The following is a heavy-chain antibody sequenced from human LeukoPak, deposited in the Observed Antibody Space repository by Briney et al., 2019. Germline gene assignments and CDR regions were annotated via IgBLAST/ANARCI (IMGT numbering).Heavy chain of an antibody. CDR3: ARDLAAAVSGY. CDR1: GFSFSFCS. Sequence: GGSLRLSCAASGFSFSFCSLNWVRQAPGKGLEWVSSISSTSTFIYYADAVKGRFTISRDNSKNTLYLQMNSLRAEDTAVYYCARDLAAAVSGYWGQGTLVTVSS. J-gene: IGHJ4*02. V-gene: IGHV3-21*01. D-gene: IGHD6-13*01. CDR2: ISSTSTFI.